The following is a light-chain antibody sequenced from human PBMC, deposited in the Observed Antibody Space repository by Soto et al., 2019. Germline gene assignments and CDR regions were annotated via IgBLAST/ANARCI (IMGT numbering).Light chain of an antibody. J-gene: IGKJ1*01. CDR1: QSVSSNQ. V-gene: IGKV3-20*01. Sequence: EFLLTQSPGTLSLSPGYRATLSFRTSQSVSSNQLAWYQQKPGQAPRLLIYGASSRTTGIPDRFSGSGSGTNFTLTISRLETEDFAVYYCQQYGGSPGTFGQGTKVDIK. CDR3: QQYGGSPGT. CDR2: GAS.